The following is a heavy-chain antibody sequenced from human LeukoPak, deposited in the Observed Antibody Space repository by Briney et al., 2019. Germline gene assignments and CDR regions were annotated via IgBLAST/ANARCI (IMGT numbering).Heavy chain of an antibody. V-gene: IGHV3-11*04. D-gene: IGHD3-3*01. CDR2: ISSSGTST. CDR3: ARPYYDFWSGYPHFDY. J-gene: IGHJ4*02. CDR1: GFTFSDYY. Sequence: PGGSLRLSCAASGFTFSDYYMSWIRQAPGKGLEWVSYISSSGTSTYYADSVKGRFTISRDNSKNSLYLQMNSLRAEDTAVYYCARPYYDFWSGYPHFDYWGQGTLVTVSS.